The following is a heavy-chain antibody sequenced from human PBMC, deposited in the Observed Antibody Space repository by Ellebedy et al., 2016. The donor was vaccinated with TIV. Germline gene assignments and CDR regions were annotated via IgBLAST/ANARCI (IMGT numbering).Heavy chain of an antibody. J-gene: IGHJ3*01. CDR1: GFTFSNYG. CDR3: AKGDQLWEVPSF. V-gene: IGHV3-23*01. CDR2: LSANGAYK. Sequence: PGGSLRLSCAASGFTFSNYGMSWVRQAPGKGLEWVSCLSANGAYKYYTDSVEGRFTVSRDNSKNTLYLQMNSLRAEDTALYYCAKGDQLWEVPSFWGQGTMVTVSS. D-gene: IGHD1-26*01.